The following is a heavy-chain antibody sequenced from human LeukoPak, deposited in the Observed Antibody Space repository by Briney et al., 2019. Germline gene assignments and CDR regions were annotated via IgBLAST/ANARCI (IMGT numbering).Heavy chain of an antibody. J-gene: IGHJ5*02. V-gene: IGHV1-69*05. Sequence: SVKVSFKASGGTFSSYAISWVRQAPGQGLEWMGGIIPIFGTANYAQKFPGRVTITTDESTSTAYMELSSLRSEDTAVYYCARAYENWFDPWGQGTLVTVSS. D-gene: IGHD3-22*01. CDR3: ARAYENWFDP. CDR2: IIPIFGTA. CDR1: GGTFSSYA.